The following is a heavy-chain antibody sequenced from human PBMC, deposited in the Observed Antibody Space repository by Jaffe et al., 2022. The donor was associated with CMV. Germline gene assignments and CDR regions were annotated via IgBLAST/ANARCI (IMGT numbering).Heavy chain of an antibody. J-gene: IGHJ4*02. V-gene: IGHV3-73*01. CDR3: TTLDFWTYNSDY. CDR2: IGSKGNGYAT. Sequence: EGQLVESGGGLVQPGGSLKLSCAASGFPFSNFGIHWFRQSPGKGLEWIGRIGSKGNGYATAYAVSVRGRFVISKDDSTYTAHLQMNSLKTEDTALYYCTTLDFWTYNSDYWGQGTLVTVSS. CDR1: GFPFSNFG. D-gene: IGHD3-3*01.